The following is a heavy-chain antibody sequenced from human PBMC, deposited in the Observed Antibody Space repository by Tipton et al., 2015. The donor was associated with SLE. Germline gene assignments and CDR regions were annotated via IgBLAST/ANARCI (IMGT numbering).Heavy chain of an antibody. D-gene: IGHD4-11*01. Sequence: TLSLTCAVYGGSFSGYYWSWIRQPPGKGLEWIGEINHSGSTNYNPSLKSRVTISVDTSKNQFSLKLSSVTAADTAVYYCARDKGSSNYVNYFDYWGQGTLVTVSS. CDR2: INHSGST. J-gene: IGHJ4*02. CDR1: GGSFSGYY. V-gene: IGHV4-34*01. CDR3: ARDKGSSNYVNYFDY.